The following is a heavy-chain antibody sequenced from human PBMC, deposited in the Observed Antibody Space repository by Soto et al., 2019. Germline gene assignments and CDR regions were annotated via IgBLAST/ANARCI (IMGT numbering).Heavy chain of an antibody. CDR1: GFTFRNYD. J-gene: IGHJ6*02. V-gene: IGHV3-13*05. Sequence: EVQLVESGGGLVQPGGSLRLSCEASGFTFRNYDMHWVRQGTGQGLEWVSGISAAGDPDYADSVEGRVTITRENAQNSFFLQMNSLRVGDTAVYYCARTDRDFYGLDVWGQGTTVIVSS. CDR2: ISAAGDP. CDR3: ARTDRDFYGLDV.